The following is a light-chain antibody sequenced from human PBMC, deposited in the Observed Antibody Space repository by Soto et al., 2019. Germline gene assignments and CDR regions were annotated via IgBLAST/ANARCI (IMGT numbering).Light chain of an antibody. CDR3: QQRSNWPT. Sequence: EIVLTQSPATLSLSPGERATLSCRASQSVSSYLAWYQQKPGQAPSLLIYDASNRATGIPARFSGSGSGTDFTLTISSLEPEDFAVYYCQQRSNWPTCGGGTKVEIK. CDR2: DAS. J-gene: IGKJ4*01. V-gene: IGKV3-11*01. CDR1: QSVSSY.